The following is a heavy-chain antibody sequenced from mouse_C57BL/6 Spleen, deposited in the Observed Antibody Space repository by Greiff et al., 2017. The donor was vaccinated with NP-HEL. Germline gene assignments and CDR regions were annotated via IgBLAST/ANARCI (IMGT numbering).Heavy chain of an antibody. CDR1: GCTFTDYY. J-gene: IGHJ3*01. CDR3: ARRADYGSREPWYAY. V-gene: IGHV1-75*01. D-gene: IGHD1-1*01. Sequence: QVQLQQSGPELVKPGASVKISCKASGCTFTDYYINWVKQRPGQGLEWIGWIFPGSGSTSYNEKFKGKATLTAYKSSSTAYMLLSSLTSEDSAVYFCARRADYGSREPWYAYWGQGTLVTVSA. CDR2: IFPGSGST.